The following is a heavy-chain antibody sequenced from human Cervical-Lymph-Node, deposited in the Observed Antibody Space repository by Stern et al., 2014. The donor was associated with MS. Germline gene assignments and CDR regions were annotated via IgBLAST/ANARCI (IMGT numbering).Heavy chain of an antibody. CDR1: GFSFSSYG. D-gene: IGHD3-10*01. J-gene: IGHJ2*01. Sequence: DQLVESGGGVVQPGRSLRLSCAASGFSFSSYGMHWVRQAPGKGLEWVAVLAYDGSNKHYAESVKGRFTISRDNPKNTVYLQMDSLRAEDTAVYYCAKVSQTYGSGSYWYFDLWGRGTLVTVSS. V-gene: IGHV3-30*18. CDR3: AKVSQTYGSGSYWYFDL. CDR2: LAYDGSNK.